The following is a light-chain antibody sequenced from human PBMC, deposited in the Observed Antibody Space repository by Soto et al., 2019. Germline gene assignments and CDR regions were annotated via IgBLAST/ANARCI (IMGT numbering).Light chain of an antibody. J-gene: IGLJ1*01. CDR3: SSFTRSNTYV. CDR1: SSDVGSYNR. V-gene: IGLV2-18*02. Sequence: QSVLTQPPSVSGSPGQSVTISCTGTSSDVGSYNRVSWYQQPPGTAPKLMIYDVSNRPSGVPDRFSGSKSGNTASLTSSGLPAEDETDYYCSSFTRSNTYVVGTGTKVTVL. CDR2: DVS.